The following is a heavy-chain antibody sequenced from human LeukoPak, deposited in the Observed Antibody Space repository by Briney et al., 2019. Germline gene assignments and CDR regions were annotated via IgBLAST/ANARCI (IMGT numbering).Heavy chain of an antibody. Sequence: GGSLRLSCAASGFTFSSYAMSWVRQAPGKGLEWVSAISGSGGSTYYADSVKGRFTISRDNSKNTLYLQMSSLRAEDTAVYYCATYSSSNYKYEIPNYWGQGTLVTVSS. CDR2: ISGSGGST. J-gene: IGHJ4*02. V-gene: IGHV3-23*01. D-gene: IGHD6-6*01. CDR3: ATYSSSNYKYEIPNY. CDR1: GFTFSSYA.